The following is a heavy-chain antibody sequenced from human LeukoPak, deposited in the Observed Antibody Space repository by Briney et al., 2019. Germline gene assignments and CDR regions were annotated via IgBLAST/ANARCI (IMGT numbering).Heavy chain of an antibody. D-gene: IGHD2-2*01. CDR2: FDPEDGET. CDR1: GYTLTELS. V-gene: IGHV1-24*01. Sequence: GASVKVSCKVSGYTLTELSMHWVRQAPGKGLEWMGGFDPEDGETIYAQKFQGRVTMTEDTSTDTAYMELSSLRSEDTAVYYCATVGPAFNEGIVVVPAAGGDDAFDIWGQGTMVTVST. CDR3: ATVGPAFNEGIVVVPAAGGDDAFDI. J-gene: IGHJ3*02.